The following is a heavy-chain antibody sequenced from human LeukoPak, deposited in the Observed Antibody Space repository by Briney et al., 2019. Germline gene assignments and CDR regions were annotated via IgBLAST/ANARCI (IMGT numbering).Heavy chain of an antibody. D-gene: IGHD3-10*01. J-gene: IGHJ4*02. CDR1: GFTFSSYA. CDR2: ISGGGFNT. Sequence: GGSLRLSCAASGFTFSSYAKSWVRQAPGKGLEWVSAISGGGFNTYYADSVKGRFTISRDNSKNTLYLQLNSLRAEDTAIYYCAKEVLRDYFDYWGQGTLVTVSS. V-gene: IGHV3-23*01. CDR3: AKEVLRDYFDY.